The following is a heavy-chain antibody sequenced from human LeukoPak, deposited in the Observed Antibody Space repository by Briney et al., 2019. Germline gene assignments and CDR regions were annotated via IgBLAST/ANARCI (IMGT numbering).Heavy chain of an antibody. CDR3: VGGVNWFDP. V-gene: IGHV3-23*01. Sequence: GGSLRLSCAASGFTFSNYAMSWVRQAPGKGLEWVSPISDSGASTYYADSVKGRFTISRDNSKNTLYLQMNSLRAEDTAVYYCVGGVNWFDPWGQGTLVTVSS. J-gene: IGHJ5*02. CDR2: ISDSGAST. D-gene: IGHD2-8*02. CDR1: GFTFSNYA.